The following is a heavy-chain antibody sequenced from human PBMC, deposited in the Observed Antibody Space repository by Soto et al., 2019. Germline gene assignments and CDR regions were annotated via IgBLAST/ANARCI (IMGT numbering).Heavy chain of an antibody. CDR1: GYTFTSYY. V-gene: IGHV1-46*01. J-gene: IGHJ3*02. CDR3: ARDWNGKNYDSSGYYNDAFDI. D-gene: IGHD3-22*01. Sequence: RASVKVSCKASGYTFTSYYMHWVRQAPGQGLEWMGIINPSGGSTSYAQKFQGRVTMTRDTSTSTVYMELSSLRSEDTAVYYCARDWNGKNYDSSGYYNDAFDIWGQGTMVTVSS. CDR2: INPSGGST.